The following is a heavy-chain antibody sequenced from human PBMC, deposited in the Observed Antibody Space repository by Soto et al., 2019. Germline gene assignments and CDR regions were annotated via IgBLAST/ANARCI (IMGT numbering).Heavy chain of an antibody. J-gene: IGHJ4*02. CDR1: GYTFTSYA. D-gene: IGHD1-26*01. CDR3: ARGPGDGRATFDY. V-gene: IGHV1-3*01. Sequence: GASVMVSCKASGYTFTSYAMHWVRQAPGQRLEWMGWINAGNGNTKYSQKFQGRVTITRDTSASTAYMELSSLRSEDTAVYYCARGPGDGRATFDYSSQGTLDIVSS. CDR2: INAGNGNT.